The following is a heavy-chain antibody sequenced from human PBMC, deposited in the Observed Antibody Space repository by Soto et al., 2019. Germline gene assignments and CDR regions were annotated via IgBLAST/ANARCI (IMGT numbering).Heavy chain of an antibody. V-gene: IGHV5-10-1*01. CDR1: GYSFTSYW. D-gene: IGHD6-13*01. CDR3: AIIAAAGTRFDP. J-gene: IGHJ5*02. CDR2: IDPSDSYT. Sequence: GESLKISCKGSGYSFTSYWIGWVRQMPGKGLEWMGRIDPSDSYTNYSPSFQGHVTISADKSISTAYLQWSSLKASDTAMYYGAIIAAAGTRFDPWGQGTLVPVSS.